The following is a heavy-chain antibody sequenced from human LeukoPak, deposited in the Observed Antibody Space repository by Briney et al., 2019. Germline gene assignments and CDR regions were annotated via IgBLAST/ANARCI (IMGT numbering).Heavy chain of an antibody. J-gene: IGHJ4*02. CDR2: ISSSSSTI. CDR1: GFSFSTYT. V-gene: IGHV3-48*02. Sequence: PGGSLRLSCAASGFSFSTYTMNWVRQAPGKGLDWVSYISSSSSTIYYADSVKGRFTISRDNANNSLYLQMNSLRDEDTAVYYCARARRYRSSWYHDYWGQGSLVTASS. CDR3: ARARRYRSSWYHDY. D-gene: IGHD6-13*01.